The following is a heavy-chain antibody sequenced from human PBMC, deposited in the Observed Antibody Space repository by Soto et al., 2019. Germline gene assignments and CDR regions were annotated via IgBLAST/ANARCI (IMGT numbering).Heavy chain of an antibody. Sequence: QVQLQESGPGLVKPSQSLSLTCTVSGGSISSSDYYWSWIRQPPGKGLEWIGYASYSGTSYYNPSLKSRVTISVDTSKNQFSRKLSSVTAADTAVYYCARVLSFYGSGSPFDYWGQGTLVTVSS. CDR1: GGSISSSDYY. V-gene: IGHV4-30-4*01. CDR3: ARVLSFYGSGSPFDY. D-gene: IGHD3-10*01. J-gene: IGHJ4*02. CDR2: ASYSGTS.